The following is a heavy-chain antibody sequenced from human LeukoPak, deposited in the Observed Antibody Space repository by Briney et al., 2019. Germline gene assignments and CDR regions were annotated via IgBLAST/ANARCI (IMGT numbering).Heavy chain of an antibody. V-gene: IGHV3-53*01. CDR3: VRGDPSGSGTNSFDY. Sequence: GGSLRLSCAAAGFSITKYYMGWVRQAPGKGLEWVSVVWTAGATNYADSLKGRLTISKDNSKNMVYLQMISVSAEDTATYYCVRGDPSGSGTNSFDYWGQETVVTVSS. D-gene: IGHD3-10*01. CDR2: VWTAGAT. J-gene: IGHJ4*02. CDR1: GFSITKYY.